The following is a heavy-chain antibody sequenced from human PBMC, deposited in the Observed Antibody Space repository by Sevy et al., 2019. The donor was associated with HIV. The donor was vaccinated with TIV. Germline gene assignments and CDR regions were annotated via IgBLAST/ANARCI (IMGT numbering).Heavy chain of an antibody. V-gene: IGHV3-33*01. J-gene: IGHJ4*02. CDR1: GFTFSSHG. Sequence: GGSLRLSCAASGFTFSSHGMHWVRQAPGKGLEWVAVIWYDGSNKYYADSVKGRFTISRDNSKSTLFLQINSLGAEDTAVYFCARDKDYSNYLPDYWGQGTLVIVSS. CDR3: ARDKDYSNYLPDY. D-gene: IGHD4-4*01. CDR2: IWYDGSNK.